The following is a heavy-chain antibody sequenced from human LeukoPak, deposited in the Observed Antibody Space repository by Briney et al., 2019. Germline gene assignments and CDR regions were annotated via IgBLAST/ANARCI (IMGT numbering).Heavy chain of an antibody. Sequence: GGSLRLSCAASGFTFSSYAMSWVRQAPGKGLEWASAISGSGGSTYYADSVKGRFTISRDNSKNTLYLQMNSLRAEDTAVYYCAKLQQLARGVFDYWGQGTLVTVSS. CDR2: ISGSGGST. CDR1: GFTFSSYA. J-gene: IGHJ4*02. D-gene: IGHD6-13*01. V-gene: IGHV3-23*01. CDR3: AKLQQLARGVFDY.